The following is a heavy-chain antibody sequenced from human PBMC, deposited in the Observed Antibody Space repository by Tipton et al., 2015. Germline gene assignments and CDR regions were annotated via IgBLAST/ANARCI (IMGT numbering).Heavy chain of an antibody. Sequence: TLSLTCAVSAYSISSDYYWGWIRQPPGKGLEWIGSISHSGTTYYNPSLKSRVTMSRDTSKNQFSLKLTSVTAADTAVYYCACQDYDSLTRDYQTVDYWGQGTLVTVPS. J-gene: IGHJ4*02. CDR1: AYSISSDYY. CDR2: ISHSGTT. V-gene: IGHV4-38-2*01. CDR3: ACQDYDSLTRDYQTVDY. D-gene: IGHD3-9*01.